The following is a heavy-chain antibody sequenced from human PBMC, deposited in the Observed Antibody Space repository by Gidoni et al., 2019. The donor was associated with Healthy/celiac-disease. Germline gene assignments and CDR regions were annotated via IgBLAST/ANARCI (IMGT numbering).Heavy chain of an antibody. Sequence: QVQLVESGGGVVQPGRCLRLSCAASGFTFSSYGLHWVRQAPGKGLEWVAVISYDGSNKYYADAVKGRFTISRDNSKNTLYLQMNSLRAEDTAVYYCAKDAGIYYYDSSGYQGPYFDYWGQGTLVTVSS. V-gene: IGHV3-30*18. CDR3: AKDAGIYYYDSSGYQGPYFDY. J-gene: IGHJ4*02. CDR2: ISYDGSNK. D-gene: IGHD3-22*01. CDR1: GFTFSSYG.